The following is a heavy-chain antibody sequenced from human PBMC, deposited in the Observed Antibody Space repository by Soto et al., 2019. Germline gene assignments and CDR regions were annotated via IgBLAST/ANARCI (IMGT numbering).Heavy chain of an antibody. V-gene: IGHV4-30-4*01. CDR2: TYYSGST. CDR1: GGSISSGDYY. CDR3: ARGSRAATRPFDP. D-gene: IGHD6-25*01. J-gene: IGHJ5*02. Sequence: SETLSLTCTVSGGSISSGDYYWSWIRQPPGKGLEWIGYTYYSGSTYYNPSLKSRVTISVDTSKNQFSLKLSSVTAADTAVYYCARGSRAATRPFDPWGQGTLVTVSS.